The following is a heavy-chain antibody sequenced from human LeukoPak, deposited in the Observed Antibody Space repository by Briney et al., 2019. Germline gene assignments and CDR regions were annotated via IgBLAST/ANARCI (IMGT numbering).Heavy chain of an antibody. CDR2: IYYSGST. Sequence: SETLSLTCTVSGGSISSYYWSWIRQPPGKGLEWIGYIYYSGSTYYNPSLKSRVTISVDTSKNQFSLKLSSVTAADTAVYYCARVPRSYYYYYYMDVWGKGTTVTVSS. CDR3: ARVPRSYYYYYYMDV. J-gene: IGHJ6*03. V-gene: IGHV4-59*01. CDR1: GGSISSYY.